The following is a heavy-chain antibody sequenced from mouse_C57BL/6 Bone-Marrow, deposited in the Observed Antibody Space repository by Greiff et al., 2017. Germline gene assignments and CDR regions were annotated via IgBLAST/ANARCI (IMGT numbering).Heavy chain of an antibody. CDR1: GYTFTSYW. Sequence: QVQLQQPGTELVKPGASVKLSCKASGYTFTSYWMHWVKQRPGQGLEWIGNINPSNGGTNYNAKFKSKATLTVDKSSSTAYMQLSSLTSEDTAVYYCARERMYYGKDYFDDWGQGTTLTVSS. D-gene: IGHD1-1*01. J-gene: IGHJ2*01. CDR2: INPSNGGT. V-gene: IGHV1-53*01. CDR3: ARERMYYGKDYFDD.